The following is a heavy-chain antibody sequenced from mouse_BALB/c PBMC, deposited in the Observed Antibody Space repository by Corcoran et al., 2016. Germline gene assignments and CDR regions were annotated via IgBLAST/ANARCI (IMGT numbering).Heavy chain of an antibody. CDR3: AHYSVAY. Sequence: EVQLQQSGSELVKRGASVKLSCTASGFNIKDTYMHWVKQRPEQGVEWIGRIDPANGNTKYDPKVQGKDTITADTSSNIAYLQLSSMTSEDTAVYYCAHYSVAYWGQGTLVTVSA. CDR1: GFNIKDTY. CDR2: IDPANGNT. V-gene: IGHV14-3*02. D-gene: IGHD2-12*01. J-gene: IGHJ3*01.